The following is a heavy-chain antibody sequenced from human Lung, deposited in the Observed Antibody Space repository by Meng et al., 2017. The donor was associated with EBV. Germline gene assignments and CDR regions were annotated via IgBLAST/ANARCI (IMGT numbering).Heavy chain of an antibody. V-gene: IGHV2-5*02. CDR2: IYWDDDM. J-gene: IGHJ4*02. CDR1: GSRLSTRWVC. CDR3: AHKHRLRDFDY. Sequence: STDDGPSLVNPTQTLALPCLFSGSRLSTRWVCVGWIRQPPGKALELLSLIYWDDDMRYIPSLKSRLTITKDTSKHQVVLTLTNIDTVDTATYYCAHKHRLRDFDYWGQGTLVTVSS. D-gene: IGHD4-17*01.